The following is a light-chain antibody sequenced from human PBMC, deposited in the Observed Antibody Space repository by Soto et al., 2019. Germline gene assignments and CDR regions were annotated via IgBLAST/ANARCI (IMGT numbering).Light chain of an antibody. Sequence: SVLTQPPSVSGAPGQRVTISCTGSSSTIGAGYNVHWYQQHPGKAPKLMVYEGTKRPSGVSNRFPGSKSGNTASLTISGLQAEDEADYYCCSYVGSSTYVFGTGTKVTVL. J-gene: IGLJ1*01. CDR2: EGT. CDR3: CSYVGSSTYV. CDR1: SSTIGAGYN. V-gene: IGLV2-23*01.